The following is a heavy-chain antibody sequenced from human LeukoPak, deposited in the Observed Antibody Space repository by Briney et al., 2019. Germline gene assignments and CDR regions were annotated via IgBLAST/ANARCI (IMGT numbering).Heavy chain of an antibody. Sequence: ASVKVSCKASGYTFTSYGISWVRQAPGQGLEWMGWISAYNGNTNYAQRLQGRVTMTTETSTSIAYMELRSLRSDDTAVYYCARDWAEGSYGPDYWGQGTLVTVSS. CDR2: ISAYNGNT. V-gene: IGHV1-18*01. D-gene: IGHD5-18*01. CDR3: ARDWAEGSYGPDY. J-gene: IGHJ4*02. CDR1: GYTFTSYG.